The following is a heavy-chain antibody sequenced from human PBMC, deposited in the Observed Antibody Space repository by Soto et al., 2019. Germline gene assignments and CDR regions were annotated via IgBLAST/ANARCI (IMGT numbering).Heavy chain of an antibody. CDR3: ARVSITFGGVISFDY. D-gene: IGHD3-16*01. Sequence: SETLSLTCAVYGGSFSGYYWSWIRQPPGKGLEWIGEINHSGSTNYNPSLKSRVTISVDTSKNQFSLKLSSVTAADTAVYYCARVSITFGGVISFDYWGQGTLVTVSS. CDR1: GGSFSGYY. J-gene: IGHJ4*02. V-gene: IGHV4-34*01. CDR2: INHSGST.